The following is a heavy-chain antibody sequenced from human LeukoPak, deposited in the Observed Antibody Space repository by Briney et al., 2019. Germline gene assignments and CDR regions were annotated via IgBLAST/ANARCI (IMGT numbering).Heavy chain of an antibody. J-gene: IGHJ3*02. V-gene: IGHV3-7*01. CDR1: GFTFSSYW. CDR2: IKQDGSEK. CDR3: ARDTQWWELRGAFDI. D-gene: IGHD1-26*01. Sequence: PGGSLRLSCAASGFTFSSYWMSGVRQAPGKGLEWVANIKQDGSEKYYVDSMKGRFTISRDNAKNSLYLQMNSLRAEDTAVYYCARDTQWWELRGAFDIWGQGTMVTVSS.